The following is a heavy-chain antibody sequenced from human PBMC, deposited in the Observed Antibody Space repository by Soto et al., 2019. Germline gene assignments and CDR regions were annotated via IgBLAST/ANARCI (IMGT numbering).Heavy chain of an antibody. CDR1: GYTFSTYG. CDR3: ARGKGMEENYFYYGMDI. J-gene: IGHJ6*02. V-gene: IGHV1-3*01. D-gene: IGHD1-1*01. CDR2: LNVGTGQT. Sequence: QVRVVQSGAEVKKPGASVRVSCKASGYTFSTYGMNWVRQAPGQSLEWMGWLNVGTGQTRYSQRFQDRVIITGDTSASTGYMELRSLRSEDTAVYYCARGKGMEENYFYYGMDIWGQGTTVTVSS.